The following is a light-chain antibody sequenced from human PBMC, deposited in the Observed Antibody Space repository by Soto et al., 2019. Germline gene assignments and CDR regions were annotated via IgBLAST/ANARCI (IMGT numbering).Light chain of an antibody. CDR3: HQYGTAPLT. Sequence: EVVLTQSPGTLSLSPGERATLSCRASQSVAANYLAWYQQKRGQAPRLLIYGASSRATGIPDRFSGSGSGTDFTLTIRRMETEDFSVYSCHQYGTAPLTFGPGTKVDIK. V-gene: IGKV3-20*01. CDR2: GAS. J-gene: IGKJ3*01. CDR1: QSVAANY.